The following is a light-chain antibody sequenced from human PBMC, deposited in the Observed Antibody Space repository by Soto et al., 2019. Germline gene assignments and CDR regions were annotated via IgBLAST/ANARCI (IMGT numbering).Light chain of an antibody. V-gene: IGLV2-14*01. CDR2: EVS. CDR1: TSDFGAYNY. CDR3: SSKTSSSSPFV. Sequence: QSVLTQPASVSGSPGQSITISCTGSTSDFGAYNYVSWYKHHPGQAPQLMIYEVSNRPSGVSNRFSGSKSGNTASLTISGLQDDDEGDYYCSSKTSSSSPFVFGTGTRSPS. J-gene: IGLJ1*01.